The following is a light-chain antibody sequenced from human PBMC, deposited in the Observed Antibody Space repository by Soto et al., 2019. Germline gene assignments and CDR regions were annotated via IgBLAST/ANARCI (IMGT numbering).Light chain of an antibody. V-gene: IGLV1-40*01. Sequence: QSVLTQPPSVSGAPGQRVTIPCTGNSANIGAGFDVHWYQHLPGTAPKLLIYDNSNQPSGVTDRYSATKSGTSASMAITGLQAEDGTDYYCQSYESRRSAVVFCGGTKLTVL. CDR1: SANIGAGFD. J-gene: IGLJ2*01. CDR2: DNS. CDR3: QSYESRRSAVV.